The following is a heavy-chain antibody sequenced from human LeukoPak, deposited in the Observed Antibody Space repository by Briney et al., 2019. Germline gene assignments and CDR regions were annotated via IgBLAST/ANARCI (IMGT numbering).Heavy chain of an antibody. Sequence: GGSLRLSCAASGFTFSSYGMHWVRQAPGKGLEWVAVISYDGSNKYYADSVKGRFTISRDNSKNTLYLQMNSLRAEDTAVYYCAIGLPTLDYWGQGTLVTVSS. J-gene: IGHJ4*02. CDR2: ISYDGSNK. V-gene: IGHV3-30*03. CDR3: AIGLPTLDY. CDR1: GFTFSSYG.